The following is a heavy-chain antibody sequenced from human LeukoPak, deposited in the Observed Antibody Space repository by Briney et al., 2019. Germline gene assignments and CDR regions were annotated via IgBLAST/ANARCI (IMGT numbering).Heavy chain of an antibody. D-gene: IGHD6-13*01. J-gene: IGHJ4*02. Sequence: GGSLRLSCAASGFTFSSYAMSWVRQAPGKGLEWVSAISGSGGSTYYADSVKGRFTISRDNSKNTLYLQMNSLRAEDTAVYYCARSRIAAAGIGYYFDYWGQGTLVTVSS. V-gene: IGHV3-23*01. CDR2: ISGSGGST. CDR1: GFTFSSYA. CDR3: ARSRIAAAGIGYYFDY.